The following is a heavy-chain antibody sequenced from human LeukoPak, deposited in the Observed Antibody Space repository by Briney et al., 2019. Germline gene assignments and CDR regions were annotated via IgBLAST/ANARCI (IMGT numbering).Heavy chain of an antibody. CDR1: AGSISSYY. V-gene: IGHV4-59*01. J-gene: IGHJ3*02. D-gene: IGHD6-25*01. CDR2: IYYSGST. CDR3: ARYDPVPLSGYAFDI. Sequence: SQTLSLTCTVSAGSISSYYWSWIRQPPGKGMEWIGYIYYSGSTNYNPSLKSRVTISVDTSKNQFSLKLSSVTAADTAVYYCARYDPVPLSGYAFDIWGQGTMVTVSS.